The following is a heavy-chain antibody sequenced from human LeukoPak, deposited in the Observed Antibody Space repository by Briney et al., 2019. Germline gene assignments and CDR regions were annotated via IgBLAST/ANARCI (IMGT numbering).Heavy chain of an antibody. D-gene: IGHD3-10*01. CDR1: GFTVSSTY. CDR2: IHSGGNT. V-gene: IGHV3-66*02. CDR3: AREGITMVRGVIDYYYYYMDV. J-gene: IGHJ6*03. Sequence: GGSLRLSCAASGFTVSSTYMSWVRQAPGKGLEWVSVIHSGGNTYYADSVKGRFAISRDNSKNTLYLQMNSLRAEDTAVYYCAREGITMVRGVIDYYYYYMDVWGKGTTVTVSS.